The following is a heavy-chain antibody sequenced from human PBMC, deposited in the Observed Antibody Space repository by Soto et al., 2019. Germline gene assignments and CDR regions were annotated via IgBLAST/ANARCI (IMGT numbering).Heavy chain of an antibody. J-gene: IGHJ6*02. CDR3: TTDAQYSPMDV. V-gene: IGHV3-15*01. Sequence: LRLSCAASGFTFSNAWMSWVRQAPGKGLEWVGRIKSKTDGGTTDYAAPVKGRFTISRDDSKNTLYLQMNSLKTEDTAVYYCTTDAQYSPMDVWGQGTTVTVSS. CDR2: IKSKTDGGTT. D-gene: IGHD6-6*01. CDR1: GFTFSNAW.